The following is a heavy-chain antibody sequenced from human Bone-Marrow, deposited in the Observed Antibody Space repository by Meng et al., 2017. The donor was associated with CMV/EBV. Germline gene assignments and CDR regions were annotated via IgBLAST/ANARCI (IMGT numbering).Heavy chain of an antibody. CDR2: IYSGGST. V-gene: IGHV3-53*05. Sequence: GESLKISCAASGFTVSSNYMSWVRQAAGKGLEWVSVIYSGGSTFYADSVKGRFTISRDNSKNTLYLQMNSLRAEDTAVYYCAETDYWGQGTLVTVSS. J-gene: IGHJ4*02. CDR1: GFTVSSNY. CDR3: AETDY.